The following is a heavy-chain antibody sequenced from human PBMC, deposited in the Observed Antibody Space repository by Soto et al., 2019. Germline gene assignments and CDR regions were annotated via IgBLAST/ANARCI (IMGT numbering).Heavy chain of an antibody. V-gene: IGHV4-4*07. D-gene: IGHD2-2*01. J-gene: IGHJ6*02. CDR3: SRVGCSNSKCYTRGMDV. Sequence: PSETLSLTWTVSGGSISGYYWSWVRQPAGKGLEWVGRIYSDGTTNYIPSLKSRVTMSLDTSKDQFSLHLNSVTAADTAVYYCSRVGCSNSKCYTRGMDVWGQGTTVTVSS. CDR2: IYSDGTT. CDR1: GGSISGYY.